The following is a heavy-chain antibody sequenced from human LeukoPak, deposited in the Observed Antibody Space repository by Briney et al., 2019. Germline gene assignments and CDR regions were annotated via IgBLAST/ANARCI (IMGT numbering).Heavy chain of an antibody. J-gene: IGHJ6*02. Sequence: SETLSLTCTVSGGSISSSSYYWGWIRQPPGKGLEWIGSIYYSGSTYYNPSLKSRVTISVDTSKNQFSLKLSSVTAADTAVYYCATEGYSSSPDGTYYYYGMDVWGQGTTVTVSS. CDR2: IYYSGST. CDR1: GGSISSSSYY. D-gene: IGHD6-6*01. CDR3: ATEGYSSSPDGTYYYYGMDV. V-gene: IGHV4-39*01.